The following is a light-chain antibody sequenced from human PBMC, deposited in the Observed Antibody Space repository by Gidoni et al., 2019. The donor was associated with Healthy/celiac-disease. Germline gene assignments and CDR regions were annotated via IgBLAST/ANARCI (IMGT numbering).Light chain of an antibody. V-gene: IGKV1-17*01. CDR3: LQHNSYPLT. CDR1: QGMRND. Sequence: DIQMTQSPSSLSASVGDRVTITCRASQGMRNDLGWYQQKPEKAPKRLIYAASSLQSGVPSRFSGSGSGTEFTLTISSLQPEDFATYYCLQHNSYPLTFGGGTKVEIK. CDR2: AAS. J-gene: IGKJ4*01.